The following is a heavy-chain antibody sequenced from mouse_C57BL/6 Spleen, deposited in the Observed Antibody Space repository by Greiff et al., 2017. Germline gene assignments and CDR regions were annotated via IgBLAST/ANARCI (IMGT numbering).Heavy chain of an antibody. V-gene: IGHV1-26*01. D-gene: IGHD2-3*01. J-gene: IGHJ1*03. CDR1: GYTFTDSY. CDR2: LNPNNGGT. CDR3: ARKGYDGYYWYCGV. Sequence: VQLKHSGPELVKPGASVKLSCKASGYTFTDSYMNWVKQSHGKSLEWIGDLNPNNGGTSYNQQFKGKATLTVDKSSSTAYMVLRSLTSEDSAVYDGARKGYDGYYWYCGVWGTGTTVTVSS.